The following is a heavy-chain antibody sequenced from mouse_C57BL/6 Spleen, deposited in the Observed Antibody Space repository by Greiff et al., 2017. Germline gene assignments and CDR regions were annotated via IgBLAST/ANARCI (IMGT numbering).Heavy chain of an antibody. Sequence: QVQLQQPGTELVKPGASVKLSCKASGYTFTSYWMHWVKQRPGHGLEWIGNINPSNGGTNYNEKFKSKATLTVDKSSSTAYMQLSSLTSDDSAVYYCARGCYYDYGYAPGYWGQGTTLTVSS. D-gene: IGHD2-4*01. J-gene: IGHJ2*01. CDR3: ARGCYYDYGYAPGY. CDR2: INPSNGGT. CDR1: GYTFTSYW. V-gene: IGHV1-53*01.